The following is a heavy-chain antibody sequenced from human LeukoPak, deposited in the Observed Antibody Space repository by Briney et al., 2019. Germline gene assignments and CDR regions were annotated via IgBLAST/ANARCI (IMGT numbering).Heavy chain of an antibody. D-gene: IGHD2-15*01. V-gene: IGHV3-23*01. Sequence: PGGSLRLSCAASGFTFSSYAMSWVRQAPGGGLEWVAAISGSGDITYYADSVKGRFTISRDNSENTLFLQMDSLRAEDTAVYFCAKDTTAWWYHRAYMDVWGKGTTVTVSS. J-gene: IGHJ6*03. CDR1: GFTFSSYA. CDR2: ISGSGDIT. CDR3: AKDTTAWWYHRAYMDV.